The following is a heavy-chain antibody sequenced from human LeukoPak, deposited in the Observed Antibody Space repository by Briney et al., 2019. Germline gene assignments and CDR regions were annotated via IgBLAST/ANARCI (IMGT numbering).Heavy chain of an antibody. CDR3: ARLQGDWYIPA. V-gene: IGHV3-53*01. CDR1: GFTVSSNY. D-gene: IGHD3-9*01. CDR2: IYGGGTT. J-gene: IGHJ5*02. Sequence: GGSLRLSCAASGFTVSSNYMTWVRQAPGKGLEWVSVIYGGGTTYYADSVKGRFTISRDISKNMLYLQMNSLRAEDTAVYYCARLQGDWYIPAWGQGTLVTVSS.